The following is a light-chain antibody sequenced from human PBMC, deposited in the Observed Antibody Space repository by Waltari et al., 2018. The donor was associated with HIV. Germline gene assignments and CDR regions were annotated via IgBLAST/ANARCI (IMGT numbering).Light chain of an antibody. CDR1: QIIDYW. J-gene: IGKJ2*01. CDR2: KTS. CDR3: QQYNSHSYT. Sequence: DVRMTQSPSTLSASVGDRVSITCRASQIIDYWLAWYQQKPGQPPKLLIYKTSYLESGVPTRFSGSGSGADFTLTIDGLQPEDFATYYCQQYNSHSYTFGQGTKLDIK. V-gene: IGKV1-5*03.